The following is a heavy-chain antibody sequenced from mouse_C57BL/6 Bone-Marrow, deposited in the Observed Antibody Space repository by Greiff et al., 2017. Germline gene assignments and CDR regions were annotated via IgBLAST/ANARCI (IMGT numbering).Heavy chain of an antibody. D-gene: IGHD1-1*01. CDR2: INPYNGGT. Sequence: VQLQQSGPVLVKPGASVKMSCKASGYTFTDYYMNWVKQSHGKSLEWIGVINPYNGGTSYNQKFKGKATLTVDKSSSTAYMELNSLTSEDSAVYYCAREGFITTVVATDAMDYWGQGTSVTVSS. V-gene: IGHV1-19*01. J-gene: IGHJ4*01. CDR1: GYTFTDYY. CDR3: AREGFITTVVATDAMDY.